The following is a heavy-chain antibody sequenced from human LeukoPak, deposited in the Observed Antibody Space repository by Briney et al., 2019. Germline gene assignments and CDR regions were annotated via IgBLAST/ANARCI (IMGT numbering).Heavy chain of an antibody. V-gene: IGHV3-30*18. Sequence: GGSLRLSCAASGFTFSSYGMHWVRQAPGRGLEWVAVISYDGSNKYYADSVKGRFTISRDNSKNTLYLQMNSLRAEDTAVYYCAKDLGYCSGGSCYGYFDLWGRGTLVTVSS. CDR2: ISYDGSNK. CDR1: GFTFSSYG. J-gene: IGHJ2*01. D-gene: IGHD2-15*01. CDR3: AKDLGYCSGGSCYGYFDL.